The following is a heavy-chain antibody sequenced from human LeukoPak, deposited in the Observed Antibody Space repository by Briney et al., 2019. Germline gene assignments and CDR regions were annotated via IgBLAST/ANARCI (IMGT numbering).Heavy chain of an antibody. V-gene: IGHV3-74*01. Sequence: GGSLRLSCAASGFTFSTYAMTWVRQAPGKGLVWVSRISKDGSSTNYADSVKGRFTISRDNAKNTLSLQMSSLTAEDTAVYYCAASMAGFNWFDPWGQGTLVTVSS. J-gene: IGHJ5*02. D-gene: IGHD6-19*01. CDR2: ISKDGSST. CDR3: AASMAGFNWFDP. CDR1: GFTFSTYA.